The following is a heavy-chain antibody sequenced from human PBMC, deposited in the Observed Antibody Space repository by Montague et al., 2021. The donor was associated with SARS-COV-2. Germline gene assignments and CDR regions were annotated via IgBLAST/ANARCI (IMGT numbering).Heavy chain of an antibody. D-gene: IGHD3-22*01. CDR2: IYYSGST. V-gene: IGHV4-31*03. J-gene: IGHJ3*02. CDR3: ARVRTTMIVVVDAFDI. CDR1: GGSISSGGYY. Sequence: SETLSLTCTVSGGSISSGGYYWSWIRQHPGKGLEWIGYIYYSGSTYYNPSLKSRVTISVDTSKNQFSLKLSSVTAADTAVYYCARVRTTMIVVVDAFDIWGQGNKAPVSS.